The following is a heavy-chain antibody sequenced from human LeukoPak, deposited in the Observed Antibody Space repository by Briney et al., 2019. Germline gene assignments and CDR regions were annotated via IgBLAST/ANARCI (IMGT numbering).Heavy chain of an antibody. D-gene: IGHD3-10*01. J-gene: IGHJ4*02. CDR2: ISNDGNNK. V-gene: IGHV3-30-3*01. CDR3: ARDPVSIGSRMNSDY. CDR1: GFAFSSYA. Sequence: GGSLRLSCAASGFAFSSYAMHWVRQAPGKGLEWVAVISNDGNNKYHADSVKGRFTISRDNSKKPLYLQMNSLRAEDTALYYCARDPVSIGSRMNSDYWGQGTLVTVSS.